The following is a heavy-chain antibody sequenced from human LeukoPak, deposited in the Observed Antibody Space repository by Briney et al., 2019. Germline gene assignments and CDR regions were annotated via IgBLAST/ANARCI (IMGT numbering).Heavy chain of an antibody. V-gene: IGHV4-39*01. CDR2: ISYSGST. Sequence: SETLSLTCTVSGGSISSSNYYWGWIRQPPGKGLEWIGSISYSGSTYYNPSLKSRVTISVDTSKNQFSLKLSSLTAADTAVYYCARRRLAYGGNFDYWGQGTLVTVSS. CDR3: ARRRLAYGGNFDY. J-gene: IGHJ4*02. CDR1: GGSISSSNYY. D-gene: IGHD4-23*01.